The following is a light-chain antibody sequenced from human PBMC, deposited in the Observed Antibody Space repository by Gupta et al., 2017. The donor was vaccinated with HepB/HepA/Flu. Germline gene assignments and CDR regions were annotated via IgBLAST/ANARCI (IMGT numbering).Light chain of an antibody. V-gene: IGKV1-9*01. J-gene: IGKJ3*01. CDR3: QQSSSYPLT. CDR1: QGISSS. Sequence: DIQLTQSPSFLSASVGDRVIITCRASQGISSSLAWFQQKPGRAPNLLIYAASTLESGVPSRFSGSGSGTEFTLTISSLQPEDFATYYCQQSSSYPLTFGPGTKVDVK. CDR2: AAS.